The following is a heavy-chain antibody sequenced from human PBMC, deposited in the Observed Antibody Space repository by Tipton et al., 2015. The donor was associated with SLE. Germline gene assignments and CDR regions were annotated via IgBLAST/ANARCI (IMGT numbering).Heavy chain of an antibody. CDR3: ARGDIVVTAISSY. D-gene: IGHD2-21*02. CDR2: ISYDGNNK. Sequence: SLRLSCAASGFTFSSSAIHWVRQTPGKGLEWVAVISYDGNNKYYADSVKGRFTISRDNSKTTLYLQMNSLRPEDTAVYYCARGDIVVTAISSYWGQGTLVTVSS. J-gene: IGHJ4*02. CDR1: GFTFSSSA. V-gene: IGHV3-30-3*01.